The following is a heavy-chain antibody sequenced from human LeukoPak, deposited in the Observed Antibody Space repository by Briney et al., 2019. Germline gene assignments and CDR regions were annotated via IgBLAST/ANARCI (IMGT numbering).Heavy chain of an antibody. D-gene: IGHD5-12*01. CDR2: IYTSGST. CDR1: GGSFSGFF. V-gene: IGHV4-4*09. CDR3: ARRGGYSGYDYERGGYYYYYYMDV. J-gene: IGHJ6*03. Sequence: PSETLSLTCAVQGGSFSGFFWTWMRQPPGKGLEWIGYIYTSGSTNYNPSLKSRVTISVDTSKNQFSLKLSSVTAADTAVYYYARRGGYSGYDYERGGYYYYYYMDVWGKGTTVTVSS.